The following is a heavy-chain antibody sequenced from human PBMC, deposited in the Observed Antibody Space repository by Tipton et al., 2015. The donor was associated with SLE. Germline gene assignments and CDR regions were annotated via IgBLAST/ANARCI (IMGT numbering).Heavy chain of an antibody. CDR3: ARLYSSSWYGDAFDI. V-gene: IGHV4-39*07. CDR1: GGSISSSSYY. Sequence: TLSLTCTVSGGSISSSSYYWGWIRQPPGKGLEWIGSIYYSGSTNYNPSLKSRVTISVDTSKNQFSLKLSSVTAADTAVYYCARLYSSSWYGDAFDIWGQGTMVTVSS. J-gene: IGHJ3*02. D-gene: IGHD6-13*01. CDR2: IYYSGST.